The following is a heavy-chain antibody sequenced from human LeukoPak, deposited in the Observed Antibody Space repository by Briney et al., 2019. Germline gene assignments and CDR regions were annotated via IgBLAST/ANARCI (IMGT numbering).Heavy chain of an antibody. V-gene: IGHV1-2*02. CDR1: RYTFTGYY. D-gene: IGHD5-12*01. CDR2: INPNSGGT. J-gene: IGHJ4*02. CDR3: ARTSGGGYDIDN. Sequence: ASVKVSCKASRYTFTGYYMHWVRQAPGQGLEWMGWINPNSGGTNYAQKFQGRVTMTRDTSISTAYMELSRLRSDDTAVYYCARTSGGGYDIDNWGQGTLVTVSS.